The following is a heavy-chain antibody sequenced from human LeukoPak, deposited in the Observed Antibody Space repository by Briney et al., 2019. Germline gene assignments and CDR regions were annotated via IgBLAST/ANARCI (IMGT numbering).Heavy chain of an antibody. CDR1: GGTFSSYA. CDR3: ARGGYYDSSGSNWFDP. Sequence: ASVKVSCKASGGTFSSYAISWVRQAPGQGLEWMGRIIPFLGITNYSQRFQGGVTITADKSTNTAYMELSSLRSEDTAVYYCARGGYYDSSGSNWFDPWGQGTLVTVSS. CDR2: IIPFLGIT. D-gene: IGHD3-22*01. V-gene: IGHV1-69*04. J-gene: IGHJ5*02.